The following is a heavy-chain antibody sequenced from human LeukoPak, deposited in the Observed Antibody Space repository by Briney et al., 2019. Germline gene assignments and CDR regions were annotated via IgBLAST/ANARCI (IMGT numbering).Heavy chain of an antibody. D-gene: IGHD5-18*01. V-gene: IGHV4-34*01. Sequence: KSSETLSLTCAVYGGSFSGYYWSWIRQPPGKGLEWIGEINHSGSTNYNPSLKSRVTISVDTSKNQFSLKLSSVTAADTAVYYCARESGYSYGRSFDYWGQGTLVTVSS. CDR3: ARESGYSYGRSFDY. CDR1: GGSFSGYY. J-gene: IGHJ4*02. CDR2: INHSGST.